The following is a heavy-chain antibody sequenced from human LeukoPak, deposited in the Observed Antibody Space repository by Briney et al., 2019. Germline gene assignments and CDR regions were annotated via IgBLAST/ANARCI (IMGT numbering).Heavy chain of an antibody. CDR1: GFTFSSYA. J-gene: IGHJ4*02. V-gene: IGHV3-23*01. CDR2: ITGSGGST. D-gene: IGHD6-13*01. Sequence: PGGSLRLSCAASGFTFSSYAMSWVRQAPGKGLEWVSAITGSGGSTYHADSVRGRFTISRDNSKETLYLQMNSLRAEDTAVYYCAKILSSWYPGFDYWGQGTLVTVSS. CDR3: AKILSSWYPGFDY.